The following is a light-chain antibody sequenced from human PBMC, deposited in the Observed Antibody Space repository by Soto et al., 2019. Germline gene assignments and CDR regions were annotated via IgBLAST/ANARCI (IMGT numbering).Light chain of an antibody. CDR3: CSYAGSSTYV. CDR1: SSDFGSYNL. V-gene: IGLV2-23*01. Sequence: QSALTQPASVSGSPGQSITISCTGTSSDFGSYNLVSWYQQHPGKAPKLMIYEGSERPSGVSNRFSGSKSGNTASLTISGLQAEDEADYYCCSYAGSSTYVFGTGTKVTVL. CDR2: EGS. J-gene: IGLJ1*01.